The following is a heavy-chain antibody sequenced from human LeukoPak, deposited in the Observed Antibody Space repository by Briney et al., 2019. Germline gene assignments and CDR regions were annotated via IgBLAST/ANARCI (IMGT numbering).Heavy chain of an antibody. V-gene: IGHV1-69*01. CDR2: IFPIFGTA. CDR1: GGTFSSYA. CDR3: ASDILTGNYYYYGMDV. Sequence: PAASVKVSCKASGGTFSSYAISWVRQAPGQGLEWMGGIFPIFGTANYAQKFQGRVTITADESTSTAYMELSSLRSEDTAVYYCASDILTGNYYYYGMDVWGKGTTVTVSS. D-gene: IGHD3-9*01. J-gene: IGHJ6*04.